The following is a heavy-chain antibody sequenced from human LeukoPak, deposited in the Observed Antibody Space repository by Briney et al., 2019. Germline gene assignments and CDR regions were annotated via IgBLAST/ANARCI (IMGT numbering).Heavy chain of an antibody. CDR3: ARERIGDDAFDI. CDR1: GFTLSSYE. Sequence: GRSLRPSCAASGFTLSSYETNWVSQAPRNGLEWDSYTSSSGNPIYYADSVKGRFTISRDNAKNSLYLQMNSLRAEDTALYYCARERIGDDAFDIWGQGTMVTVSS. J-gene: IGHJ3*02. D-gene: IGHD2-15*01. V-gene: IGHV3-48*03. CDR2: TSSSGNPI.